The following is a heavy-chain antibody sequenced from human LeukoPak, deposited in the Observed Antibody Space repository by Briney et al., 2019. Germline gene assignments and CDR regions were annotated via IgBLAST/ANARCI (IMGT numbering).Heavy chain of an antibody. V-gene: IGHV4-61*02. CDR1: GDSISSGDYY. J-gene: IGHJ3*02. Sequence: SQTLSLTCTVSGDSISSGDYYWSWIRQPAGKGLEWIGRISSSGSTYYNPSLKSRVTISVDTSKNQFSLKLSSVTAADTAVYYCARAGYSYGYLGAFDIWGQGTMVTVSS. CDR3: ARAGYSYGYLGAFDI. D-gene: IGHD5-18*01. CDR2: ISSSGST.